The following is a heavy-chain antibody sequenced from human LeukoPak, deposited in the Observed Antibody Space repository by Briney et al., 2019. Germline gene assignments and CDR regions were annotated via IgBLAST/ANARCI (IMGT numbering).Heavy chain of an antibody. CDR1: GDSFSSNNAA. J-gene: IGHJ4*02. CDR3: TREVAGTGGFDY. V-gene: IGHV6-1*01. Sequence: SQTLSLTCAISGDSFSSNNAAWNWIRQSPSRGLEWLGRTYHRSTWYDDYVVSVRSRLTITPDISKNQVSLQLNSVTPEDTAVYYCTREVAGTGGFDYWGQGITVTVSS. D-gene: IGHD6-13*01. CDR2: TYHRSTWYD.